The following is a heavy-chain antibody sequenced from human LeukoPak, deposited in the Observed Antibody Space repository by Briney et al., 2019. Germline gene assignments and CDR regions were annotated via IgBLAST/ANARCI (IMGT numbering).Heavy chain of an antibody. D-gene: IGHD2-21*02. CDR1: GGSISSGGYY. CDR2: IYYSGST. J-gene: IGHJ4*02. V-gene: IGHV4-31*03. CDR3: ARSSVSHCGGDCYPNDFDY. Sequence: SQTLSLTCTVSGGSISSGGYYWSWIRQHPGKGLEWIGYIYYSGSTYYNPSLKSRVTISVDTSKNQFSLKLSSVTAADTAVYYCARSSVSHCGGDCYPNDFDYWGQGTLVTVSS.